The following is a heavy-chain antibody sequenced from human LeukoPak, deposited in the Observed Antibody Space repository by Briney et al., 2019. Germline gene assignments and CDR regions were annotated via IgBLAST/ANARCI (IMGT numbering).Heavy chain of an antibody. J-gene: IGHJ6*03. CDR3: TTDLCSSTSCYRRYYYYMDV. V-gene: IGHV3-15*01. CDR2: IKSKTDGGTT. CDR1: GFTFSNAW. D-gene: IGHD2-2*02. Sequence: GGSLRLSCAASGFTFSNAWMSWVRQAPGKGLEWVGRIKSKTDGGTTDYAAPGKGRFTISRDDSKNTLYLQMNSLKTEDTAVYYCTTDLCSSTSCYRRYYYYMDVWGKGTTVTVSS.